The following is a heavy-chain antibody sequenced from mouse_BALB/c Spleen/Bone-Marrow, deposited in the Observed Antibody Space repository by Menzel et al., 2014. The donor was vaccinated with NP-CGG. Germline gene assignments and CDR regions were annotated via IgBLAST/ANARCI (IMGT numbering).Heavy chain of an antibody. CDR1: GFAFSRYW. V-gene: IGHV4-1*02. J-gene: IGHJ4*01. CDR3: ARPDDGYYAMDY. Sequence: EVKLMESGGGLVQPGGSLKLSCAASGFAFSRYWMSWVRQAPGKGLEWIGEINPDSSTINYTPSLKDKFIISRDNAKNTLYLQMSKVRSEDTALYYCARPDDGYYAMDYWGQGTSGTGSS. CDR2: INPDSSTI. D-gene: IGHD2-3*01.